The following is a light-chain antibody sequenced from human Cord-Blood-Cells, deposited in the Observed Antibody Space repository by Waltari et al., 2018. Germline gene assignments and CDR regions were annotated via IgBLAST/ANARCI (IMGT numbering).Light chain of an antibody. CDR3: QKYGSSSCS. CDR1: QSFSSSY. V-gene: IGKV3-20*01. Sequence: EIVLTQSPGTLSLSPGERATLSCRASQSFSSSYLALYTQKPGQAPRLLIYSASSRDTGIADRFSGSGSGTDFTLTISRLEPEDWAGYYCQKYGSSSCSFGQAANVEIK. J-gene: IGKJ1*01. CDR2: SAS.